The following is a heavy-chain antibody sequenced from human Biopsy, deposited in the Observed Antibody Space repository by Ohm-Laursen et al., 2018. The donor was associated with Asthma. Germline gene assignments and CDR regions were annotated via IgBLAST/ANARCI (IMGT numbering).Heavy chain of an antibody. D-gene: IGHD3-10*01. CDR1: GGSISSFY. Sequence: SDTLSLTCSVYGGSISSFYWSWIRQSPEKGLEWMGYVYWTGSTNYNPSLKSRVTMSVDTSKNQFSLKLTSVTATDTAVYYCARFDPGTDASGSYSGGALDPWGQGTLVTVSS. CDR3: ARFDPGTDASGSYSGGALDP. V-gene: IGHV4-59*08. CDR2: VYWTGST. J-gene: IGHJ5*02.